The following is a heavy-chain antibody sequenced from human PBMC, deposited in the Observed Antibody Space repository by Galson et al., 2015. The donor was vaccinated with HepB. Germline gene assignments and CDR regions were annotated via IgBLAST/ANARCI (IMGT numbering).Heavy chain of an antibody. Sequence: SLRLSCAASGFTFSSYAMSWVRQAPGKGLEWVSAISGSGGSTYYADSVKGRFTISRDNSKNTLYLQMNSLRAEDTAVYYCAAGLGYYGSGSSLDYWGQGTLATVSS. V-gene: IGHV3-23*01. CDR1: GFTFSSYA. J-gene: IGHJ4*02. CDR2: ISGSGGST. CDR3: AAGLGYYGSGSSLDY. D-gene: IGHD3-10*01.